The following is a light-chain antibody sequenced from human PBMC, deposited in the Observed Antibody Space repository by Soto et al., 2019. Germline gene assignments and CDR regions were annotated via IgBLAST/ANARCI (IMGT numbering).Light chain of an antibody. Sequence: QSELTKAASGNGSPGQSITISCTGTSSDVGGYNYVSWYQQHPGKAPKLMIYDVSNRPSGVSNRFSGSKSGNTASLTISGLQAEDEADYYCSSYTSSSTYVFGTGTKVTVL. CDR2: DVS. CDR3: SSYTSSSTYV. CDR1: SSDVGGYNY. V-gene: IGLV2-14*01. J-gene: IGLJ1*01.